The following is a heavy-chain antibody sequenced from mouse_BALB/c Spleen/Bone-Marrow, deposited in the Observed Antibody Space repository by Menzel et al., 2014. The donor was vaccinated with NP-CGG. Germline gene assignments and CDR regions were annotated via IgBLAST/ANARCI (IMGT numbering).Heavy chain of an antibody. D-gene: IGHD2-3*01. CDR3: ARNRDGRYAMDY. CDR1: GFSLTSYG. CDR2: IWSGGST. Sequence: VKVVESGPGLVQPSQSLSITCTVSGFSLTSYGVHWVRQSPGKGLEWLGVIWSGGSTDYNAAFISRLSISKDNSKSQVFFKMNSLQANDTAIYYCARNRDGRYAMDYWGQGTSVTVSS. V-gene: IGHV2-2*02. J-gene: IGHJ4*01.